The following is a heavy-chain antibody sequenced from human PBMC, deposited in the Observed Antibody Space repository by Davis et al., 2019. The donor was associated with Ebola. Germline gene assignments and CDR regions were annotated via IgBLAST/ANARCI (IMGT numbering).Heavy chain of an antibody. J-gene: IGHJ5*02. V-gene: IGHV1-2*02. CDR2: INPNSGGT. D-gene: IGHD6-13*01. CDR3: ARAKKGQQLADP. Sequence: AASVKVSCKASGYTFTDYYWVRQAPGQGLEWMGWINPNSGGTNYAQKFQGRVTMTRDTSISTAYMELSRLRSDDTAVYYCARAKKGQQLADPWGQGTLVTVSS. CDR1: GYTFTDY.